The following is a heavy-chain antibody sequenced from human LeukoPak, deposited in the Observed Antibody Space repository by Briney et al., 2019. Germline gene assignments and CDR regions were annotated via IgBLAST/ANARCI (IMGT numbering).Heavy chain of an antibody. Sequence: SETLSLTCAVYGGSFSGYYWSWIRQPPGKGLEWIGEINNSGSTNYNPSLKSRVTISVDTSKNQFSLKLSSVTAADTAVYYCARAVAGTGNFDYWGQGTLVTVSS. V-gene: IGHV4-34*01. CDR1: GGSFSGYY. D-gene: IGHD6-19*01. CDR3: ARAVAGTGNFDY. CDR2: INNSGST. J-gene: IGHJ4*02.